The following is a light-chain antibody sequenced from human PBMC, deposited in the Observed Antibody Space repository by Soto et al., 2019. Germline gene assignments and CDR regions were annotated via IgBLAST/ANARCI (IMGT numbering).Light chain of an antibody. Sequence: EIVLTQSPATLSLSPGERATLSCRASQSVSSYLAWYQQKPGQAPRLLIYDASNRATGIPARFSGSGSGTDGTLTITSLEPEDFAVYYCQQRSNWPSTFGGGTKVEIK. CDR1: QSVSSY. V-gene: IGKV3-11*01. CDR2: DAS. J-gene: IGKJ4*01. CDR3: QQRSNWPST.